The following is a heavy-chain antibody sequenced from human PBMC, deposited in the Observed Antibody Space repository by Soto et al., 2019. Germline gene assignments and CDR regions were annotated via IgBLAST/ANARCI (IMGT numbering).Heavy chain of an antibody. CDR3: AKLPWKEMWPRAPVVN. D-gene: IGHD3-16*02. J-gene: IGHJ4*02. V-gene: IGHV1-3*01. CDR1: GYTFTSYA. CDR2: INAGNGNT. Sequence: ASVKVSCKASGYTFTSYAMHWVRQAPGQRLKWMGWINAGNGNTKYSQKFQGRVTITRDTSASTAYMELSSLRSEDTATYYCAKLPWKEMWPRAPVVNWGQGTPVTVSS.